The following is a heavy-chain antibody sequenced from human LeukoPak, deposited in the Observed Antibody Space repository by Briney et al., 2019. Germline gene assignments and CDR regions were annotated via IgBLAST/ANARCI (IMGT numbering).Heavy chain of an antibody. D-gene: IGHD3-22*01. CDR2: IYSGGST. Sequence: GGSLRLSCAASGFTVSSNYMSWVRQAPGKGLEWVSVIYSGGSTYYADSVKGRFTISRDNAKNSLFLQMNSLRDEDTAVYYCGRVPLYDGRVFYFDYGGWEPLVTVPS. CDR1: GFTVSSNY. CDR3: GRVPLYDGRVFYFDY. J-gene: IGHJ4*02. V-gene: IGHV3-53*01.